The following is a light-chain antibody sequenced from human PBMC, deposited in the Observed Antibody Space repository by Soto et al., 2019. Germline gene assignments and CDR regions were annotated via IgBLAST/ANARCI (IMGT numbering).Light chain of an antibody. J-gene: IGKJ3*01. CDR2: VAS. CDR1: QRISSSH. V-gene: IGKV3-20*01. Sequence: ETVLTQSPGTMSLSPGERATLSCRASQRISSSHLAWYQQKPDQTPRLLIYVASNRATGIPDRFSGSGSGTDFTLNITRLEPEDFAVYYCQPYGNEGIFGPGTQVDLK. CDR3: QPYGNEGI.